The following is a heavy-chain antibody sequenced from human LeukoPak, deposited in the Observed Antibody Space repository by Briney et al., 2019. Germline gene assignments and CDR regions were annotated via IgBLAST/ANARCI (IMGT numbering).Heavy chain of an antibody. CDR1: GYTFIGYY. CDR3: ARGLQWFDP. Sequence: ASLKVSCKASGYTFIGYYMHWVRQAPGQGLEWMGRINPNSGGTDYAQKFQGRVTMTSDTSTSTVYMELISLRSEDTAVYYCARGLQWFDPWGQGTLVTVSS. D-gene: IGHD2-15*01. J-gene: IGHJ5*02. V-gene: IGHV1-2*06. CDR2: INPNSGGT.